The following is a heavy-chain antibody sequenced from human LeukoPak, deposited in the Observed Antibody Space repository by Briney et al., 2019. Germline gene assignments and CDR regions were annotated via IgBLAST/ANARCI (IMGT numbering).Heavy chain of an antibody. CDR2: INPNSGGT. Sequence: ASVKVSCKASGYTFTGYYMHWVRQAPGQGLEWMGWINPNSGGTNYAQKFQGRVTMTRDTSISTAYMELSRLRSDDTAVYYCARDTYYYDSSGFNDDAFDIWGQGTMVTVSS. CDR3: ARDTYYYDSSGFNDDAFDI. V-gene: IGHV1-2*02. CDR1: GYTFTGYY. D-gene: IGHD3-22*01. J-gene: IGHJ3*02.